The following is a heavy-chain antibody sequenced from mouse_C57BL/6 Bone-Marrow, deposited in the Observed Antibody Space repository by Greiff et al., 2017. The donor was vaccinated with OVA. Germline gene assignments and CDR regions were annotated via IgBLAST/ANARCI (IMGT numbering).Heavy chain of an antibody. J-gene: IGHJ1*03. CDR2: IRSKSSNYAT. Sequence: EVQVVESGGGLVQPKGTLKLSCSASGFTLNTYAMHWVRQATGKGLEWVARIRSKSSNYATYYADSVKDRFTISRDDSQSMLYLEMNNLKTEDTALYYCVRDRLCITTVVADWYIDVWGTGTTVTVSS. CDR3: VRDRLCITTVVADWYIDV. V-gene: IGHV10-3*01. CDR1: GFTLNTYA. D-gene: IGHD1-1*01.